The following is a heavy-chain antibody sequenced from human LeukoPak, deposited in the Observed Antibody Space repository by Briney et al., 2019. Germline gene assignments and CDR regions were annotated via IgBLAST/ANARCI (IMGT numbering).Heavy chain of an antibody. J-gene: IGHJ4*02. D-gene: IGHD3-10*01. CDR2: ISYDGSNK. CDR1: GFTFSSYA. CDR3: AKENYYGSGSQYYFDY. V-gene: IGHV3-30-3*01. Sequence: PGGSLRLSCAASGFTFSSYAMHWVRQAPGKGLEWVAVISYDGSNKYYADSVNGRFTISRDNSKNTLYLQMNSLRAEDTAVYYCAKENYYGSGSQYYFDYWGQGTLVTVSS.